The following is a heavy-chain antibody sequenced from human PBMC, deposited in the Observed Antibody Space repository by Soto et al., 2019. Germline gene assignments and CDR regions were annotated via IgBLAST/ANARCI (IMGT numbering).Heavy chain of an antibody. CDR3: ARVDIVLMLYEASEF. D-gene: IGHD2-8*01. J-gene: IGHJ4*02. CDR1: GGSFSGYY. Sequence: PSETLSLTCAVYGGSFSGYYWSWIRQPPGKGLEWIGEINHSGSTNYNPSLKSRVTISVDTSKNQFSLKLSSVTAADTAVYYCARVDIVLMLYEASEFWGPGTLVTVSS. V-gene: IGHV4-34*01. CDR2: INHSGST.